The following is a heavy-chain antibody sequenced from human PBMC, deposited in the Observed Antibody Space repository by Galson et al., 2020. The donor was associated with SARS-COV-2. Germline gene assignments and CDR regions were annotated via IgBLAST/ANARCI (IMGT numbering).Heavy chain of an antibody. CDR2: IWYDGRNK. CDR1: GFTFSNYA. Sequence: GGSLRLSCAASGFTFSNYAMHWVRQAPGKGLEWVAVIWYDGRNKYYADSVNGRFTISRDNSKNTVYLQMNSLKVEDTAIYYCARELKEGATDYWGQGTLVTVFS. CDR3: ARELKEGATDY. D-gene: IGHD1-26*01. J-gene: IGHJ4*02. V-gene: IGHV3-33*01.